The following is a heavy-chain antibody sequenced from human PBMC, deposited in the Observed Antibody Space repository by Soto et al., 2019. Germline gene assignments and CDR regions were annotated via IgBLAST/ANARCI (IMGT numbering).Heavy chain of an antibody. Sequence: QVQLQESGPGLVKPSQTLSLTCTVSGGSITSSGYYWSWIRQPPGEGLEWIGFTSNSGSTSYTPSLKSRVTISVDTSSNQFSLNLKSVTAADTAVYYGARGGGSTKVDYWGQGTLVTVSP. D-gene: IGHD3-16*01. CDR2: TSNSGST. CDR3: ARGGGSTKVDY. J-gene: IGHJ4*02. V-gene: IGHV4-31*03. CDR1: GGSITSSGYY.